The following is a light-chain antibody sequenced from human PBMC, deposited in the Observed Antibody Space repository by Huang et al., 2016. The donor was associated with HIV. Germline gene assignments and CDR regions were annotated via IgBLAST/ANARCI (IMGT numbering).Light chain of an antibody. Sequence: VVLTQSPAALSVSPGERVTLSCRASHNVTANLACYLHKPGQAPRVLIYDSSTRAAGVPARFRGSGSGTEFTITSSSLQSDDSGVYYCQQYTNPPPWTFGQGTRVEI. V-gene: IGKV3-15*01. CDR2: DSS. J-gene: IGKJ1*01. CDR3: QQYTNPPPWT. CDR1: HNVTAN.